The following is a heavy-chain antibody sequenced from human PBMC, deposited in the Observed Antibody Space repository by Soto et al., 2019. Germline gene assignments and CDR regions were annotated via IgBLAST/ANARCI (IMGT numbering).Heavy chain of an antibody. CDR1: GGSVSSGSYY. CDR2: IYYSGST. D-gene: IGHD3-3*01. J-gene: IGHJ6*02. CDR3: ASRDYDFWSGYYLSRYYYYGMDV. V-gene: IGHV4-61*01. Sequence: QVQLQESGPGLVKPSETLSLTCTVSGGSVSSGSYYWSWIRQPPGKGLEWIGYIYYSGSTNYNPSLQSRVTISVDTSKNQFSLKLSSVTAAETAVYYRASRDYDFWSGYYLSRYYYYGMDVWGQGTTVTVSS.